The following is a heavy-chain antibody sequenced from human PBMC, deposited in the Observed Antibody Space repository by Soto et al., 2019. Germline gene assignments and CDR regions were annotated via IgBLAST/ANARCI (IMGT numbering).Heavy chain of an antibody. Sequence: XSVKISCKASVYTFTNNAFSGVRQAPGQGLEWMGWISAYNGNTDYAQKFQGRVTMTTDTSTSTAYMDLRSLRSDDTAVYYCARDGYCSGTSCYHRNYFYYGVDVWGQGTTVTVSS. CDR1: VYTFTNNA. CDR3: ARDGYCSGTSCYHRNYFYYGVDV. J-gene: IGHJ6*02. CDR2: ISAYNGNT. V-gene: IGHV1-18*04. D-gene: IGHD2-2*01.